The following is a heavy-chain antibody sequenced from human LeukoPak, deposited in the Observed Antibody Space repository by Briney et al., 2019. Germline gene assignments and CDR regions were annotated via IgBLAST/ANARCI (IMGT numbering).Heavy chain of an antibody. D-gene: IGHD5-12*01. Sequence: GSLRLSCAASGFTFSSYEMNWVRQAPGKGLEWVSAIRGSGDRTHYADSVKGRFTISRDNSKNTLYLQMNSLRAEDTALYYCARGGIGYEDTYFDYWGQGTLVTVSS. CDR3: ARGGIGYEDTYFDY. CDR1: GFTFSSYE. V-gene: IGHV3-23*01. CDR2: IRGSGDRT. J-gene: IGHJ4*02.